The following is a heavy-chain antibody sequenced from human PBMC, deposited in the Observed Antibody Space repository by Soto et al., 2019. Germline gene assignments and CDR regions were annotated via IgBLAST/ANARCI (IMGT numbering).Heavy chain of an antibody. Sequence: EVQLVESGGGLVQPGRSLKLSCAASGFTFHDYAMHWVRQGQGKGLEWVSGITWNSGSIDYADSVKGRFTISRDNVKNSLYLQMNSLRPEDTALYYCAKDIREYSSGWTYFDYWGHGTLVTVSS. V-gene: IGHV3-9*01. CDR3: AKDIREYSSGWTYFDY. D-gene: IGHD6-19*01. J-gene: IGHJ4*01. CDR1: GFTFHDYA. CDR2: ITWNSGSI.